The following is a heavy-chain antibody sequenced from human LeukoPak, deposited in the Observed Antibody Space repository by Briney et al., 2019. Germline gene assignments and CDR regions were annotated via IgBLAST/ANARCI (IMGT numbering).Heavy chain of an antibody. D-gene: IGHD5-24*01. CDR2: ISYDGSNK. J-gene: IGHJ4*02. Sequence: PGRPLRLSCAASGFTFSSYAMHWVRQAPGKGLEWVAVISYDGSNKYYADSVKGRFTISRDNSKNTLYLQMNSLRSDDTAVYYCARARGSVEMVTWGQGTLVTVSS. CDR3: ARARGSVEMVT. CDR1: GFTFSSYA. V-gene: IGHV3-30-3*01.